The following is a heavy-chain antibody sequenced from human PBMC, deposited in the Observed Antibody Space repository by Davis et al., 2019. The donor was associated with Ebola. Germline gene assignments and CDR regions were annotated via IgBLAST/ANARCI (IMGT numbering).Heavy chain of an antibody. D-gene: IGHD3-22*01. CDR3: ARGRGHHESSGGDY. V-gene: IGHV1-2*02. CDR2: INPNSGGT. J-gene: IGHJ4*02. Sequence: ASVKVSCKASGYTFTGYYMHWVRQAPGQGLEWMGWINPNSGGTNYAQKFQGRVTMTRDTSTGTVYMELNSLRSEDTALYYCARGRGHHESSGGDYWGQGTLVTVSS. CDR1: GYTFTGYY.